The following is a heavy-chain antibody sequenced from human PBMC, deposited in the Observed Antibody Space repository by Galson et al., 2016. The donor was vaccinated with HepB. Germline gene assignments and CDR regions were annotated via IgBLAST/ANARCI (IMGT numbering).Heavy chain of an antibody. CDR2: ISGSSVYT. Sequence: SLRLSCAASGFTFSDYYMSWVRQAPGKGLEWVSYISGSSVYTNYIDSVKGRFTISRDNSKNTVYLQMNSLRAEDTAVYYCAKYRDHSSGYYPLDYWGQGTLVTVSS. CDR1: GFTFSDYY. CDR3: AKYRDHSSGYYPLDY. V-gene: IGHV3-11*03. D-gene: IGHD3-22*01. J-gene: IGHJ4*02.